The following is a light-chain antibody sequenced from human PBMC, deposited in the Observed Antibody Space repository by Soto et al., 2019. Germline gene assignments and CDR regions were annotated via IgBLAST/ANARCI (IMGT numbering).Light chain of an antibody. CDR2: GAS. J-gene: IGKJ3*01. CDR1: QSVSSDY. CDR3: QQYGSLPFT. Sequence: EIVLTQSPGTLSLSPGERATLSCRASQSVSSDYLAWYQQKPGQAPRLLIHGASNRATGIPDRFRGSGSGTDFTLTISRLEPEDFAVYHCQQYGSLPFTFGPGTKVDIK. V-gene: IGKV3-20*01.